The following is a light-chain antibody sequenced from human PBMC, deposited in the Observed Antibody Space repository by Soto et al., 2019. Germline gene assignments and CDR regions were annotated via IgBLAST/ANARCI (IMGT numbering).Light chain of an antibody. CDR3: QLWSSSSDYYV. V-gene: IGLV3-21*02. CDR1: NIGSES. J-gene: IGLJ1*01. Sequence: SYELTQPPSVTVSPGQTATTTCGGDNIGSESVHWYQQKPGQAPVLVVYDDSDRPSGIPERFSGSNSGNTATLTISRAEAGDEADYYCQLWSSSSDYYVFGPGTKVTVL. CDR2: DDS.